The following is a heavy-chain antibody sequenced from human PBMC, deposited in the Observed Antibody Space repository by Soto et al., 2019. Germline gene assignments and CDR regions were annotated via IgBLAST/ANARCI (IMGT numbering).Heavy chain of an antibody. J-gene: IGHJ4*02. CDR3: ARVEIAAAGFDY. V-gene: IGHV4-39*07. CDR2: IYYSGNT. D-gene: IGHD6-13*01. CDR1: GGSLSSGGFY. Sequence: PSETLSLTCTVSGGSLSSGGFYWAWIRQPPGQGLEWIGSIYYSGNTYYNPSLKSRVTISVDTSKNQFSLKLSSVTAADTAVYYCARVEIAAAGFDYWGQGTLVTVSS.